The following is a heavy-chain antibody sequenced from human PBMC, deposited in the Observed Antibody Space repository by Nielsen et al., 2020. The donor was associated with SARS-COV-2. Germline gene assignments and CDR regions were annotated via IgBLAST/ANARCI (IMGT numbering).Heavy chain of an antibody. CDR3: ARMGKYNWKGIHYYMDV. Sequence: ASVKVSCKASGYTFISYFIHGVRQAPGQGPEWMGIINPNTGSTTYAQKFQGRLTMTRDTYTDTVYMELSSLRSEDTAVYYCARMGKYNWKGIHYYMDVWGKGTTVTVSS. CDR1: GYTFISYF. J-gene: IGHJ6*03. V-gene: IGHV1-46*01. CDR2: INPNTGST. D-gene: IGHD1-20*01.